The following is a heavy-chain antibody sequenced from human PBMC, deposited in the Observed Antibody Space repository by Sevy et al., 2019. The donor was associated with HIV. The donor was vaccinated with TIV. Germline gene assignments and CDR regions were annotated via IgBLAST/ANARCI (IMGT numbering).Heavy chain of an antibody. Sequence: GGSLRLSCAASGFTFSSYVMNWVRQAPGKGLEWVSGIRGIGGNTYYADSVKGRFTVSRDNSKSTVYLQMNSLRAEDTAISYCAKGGTNSGWPRDAFDIWGQGTMVTVSS. CDR3: AKGGTNSGWPRDAFDI. CDR2: IRGIGGNT. CDR1: GFTFSSYV. V-gene: IGHV3-23*01. J-gene: IGHJ3*02. D-gene: IGHD6-19*01.